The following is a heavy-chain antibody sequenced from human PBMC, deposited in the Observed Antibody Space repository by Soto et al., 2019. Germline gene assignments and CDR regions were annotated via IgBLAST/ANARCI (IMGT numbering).Heavy chain of an antibody. CDR2: ISYDGSNK. D-gene: IGHD3-22*01. CDR1: GFTFSSYG. J-gene: IGHJ4*02. V-gene: IGHV3-30*18. CDR3: AKDHAAYYYDSSTHYFDY. Sequence: GGSLRLSCAASGFTFSSYGMHWVRQAPGKGLEWVAVISYDGSNKYYADSVKGRFTISRDNSKNTLYLQMNSLRAEDTAVYYCAKDHAAYYYDSSTHYFDYWGQGTLVTVS.